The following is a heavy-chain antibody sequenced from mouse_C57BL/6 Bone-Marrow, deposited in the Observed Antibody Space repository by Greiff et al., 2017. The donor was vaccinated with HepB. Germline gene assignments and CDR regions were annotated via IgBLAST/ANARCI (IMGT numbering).Heavy chain of an antibody. Sequence: EVQLVESGGGLVKPGGSLKLSCAASGFTFSSYAMSWVRQTPEKRLEWVATISDGGSYTYYPDNVKGRFTISRDNAKNNLYLQMSHLKSEDTAMYYCARALDYWGQGTTLTVSS. J-gene: IGHJ2*01. V-gene: IGHV5-4*01. CDR3: ARALDY. CDR2: ISDGGSYT. CDR1: GFTFSSYA.